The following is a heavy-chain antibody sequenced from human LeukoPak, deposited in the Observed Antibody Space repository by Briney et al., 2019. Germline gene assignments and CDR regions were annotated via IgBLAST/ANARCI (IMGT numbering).Heavy chain of an antibody. CDR3: ARDSSNLRYFDWLSDPDYYFDY. Sequence: GGSLRLSCTASGFTFRTYWMNWVRQAPGKGLVWVSRINSDGSSTSYADSVKGRFTISRDNAKNTLYLQMNSLRAEDTAVYYCARDSSNLRYFDWLSDPDYYFDYWGQGTLVTVSS. CDR1: GFTFRTYW. D-gene: IGHD3-9*01. J-gene: IGHJ4*02. V-gene: IGHV3-74*01. CDR2: INSDGSST.